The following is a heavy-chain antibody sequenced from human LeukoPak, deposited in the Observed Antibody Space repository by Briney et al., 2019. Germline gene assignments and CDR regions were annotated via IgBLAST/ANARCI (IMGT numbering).Heavy chain of an antibody. V-gene: IGHV4-39*01. D-gene: IGHD6-13*01. CDR3: ARPPGIAAAWFDP. CDR1: GGSISSSSYN. J-gene: IGHJ5*02. CDR2: IDNIGST. Sequence: PSETLSLTCTVSGGSISSSSYNWPWIRQPPGKGLEWIGNIDNIGSTYYNPSLKSRVTISVDTSKDQLSLKLTSVTAADTAVYYCARPPGIAAAWFDPWGQGTLVTVSS.